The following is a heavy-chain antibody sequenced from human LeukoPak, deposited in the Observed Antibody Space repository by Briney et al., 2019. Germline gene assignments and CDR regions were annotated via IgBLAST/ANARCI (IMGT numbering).Heavy chain of an antibody. CDR2: ISYDGSYK. D-gene: IGHD2-15*01. V-gene: IGHV3-30*18. J-gene: IGHJ6*02. CDR3: AKGGYCSGGSCYGMDV. CDR1: GFTFSSYG. Sequence: PGRSLRLSCAASGFTFSSYGMHWVRQAPGKGLEWVAVISYDGSYKYYADSVKGRFTISRDNSKNTLYLQMNSLRAEDTAVYYCAKGGYCSGGSCYGMDVWGQGTTVTVSS.